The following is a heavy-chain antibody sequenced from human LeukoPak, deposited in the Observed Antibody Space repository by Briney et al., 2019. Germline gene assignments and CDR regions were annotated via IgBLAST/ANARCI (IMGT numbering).Heavy chain of an antibody. CDR2: ISGSGGST. CDR3: APSGLLRPTIY. D-gene: IGHD3-22*01. Sequence: GGSLRLSCAASGFTFSSYAMSWVRQAPGKGLEWVSAISGSGGSTYYADSAKGRFTISRDNSKNTLYLQMNSLRAEDTAAYYCAPSGLLRPTIYWGQGTLVTVSS. V-gene: IGHV3-23*01. J-gene: IGHJ4*02. CDR1: GFTFSSYA.